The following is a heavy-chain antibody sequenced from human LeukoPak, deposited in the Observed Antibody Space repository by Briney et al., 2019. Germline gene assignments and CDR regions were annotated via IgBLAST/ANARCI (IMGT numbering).Heavy chain of an antibody. J-gene: IGHJ5*02. CDR2: IYYSGST. CDR1: GGSISSSSYY. V-gene: IGHV4-39*01. CDR3: ARGHRFCTTITCHHNWFDP. Sequence: SETLSLTCTVSGGSISSSSYYWGWIRQPPGKGLEWIGSIYYSGSTYYNPPLKSRVTISVDMSKNQFSLELSSVTAADTAVYYCARGHRFCTTITCHHNWFDPWGRGTLVTVSS. D-gene: IGHD2-8*01.